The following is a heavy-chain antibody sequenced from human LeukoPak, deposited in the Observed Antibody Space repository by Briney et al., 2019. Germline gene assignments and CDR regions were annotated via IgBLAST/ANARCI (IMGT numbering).Heavy chain of an antibody. Sequence: ASVKVSCKASGYTFTGYYMHWVRQAPGQGLEWMGWINPNSGGTNYAQKFQGWVTMTRDTSISTAYMELSRLRSDDTAVYYCARAWRDKAGSPHLDYWGQGTLVTVSS. CDR1: GYTFTGYY. D-gene: IGHD3-10*01. J-gene: IGHJ4*02. CDR3: ARAWRDKAGSPHLDY. V-gene: IGHV1-2*04. CDR2: INPNSGGT.